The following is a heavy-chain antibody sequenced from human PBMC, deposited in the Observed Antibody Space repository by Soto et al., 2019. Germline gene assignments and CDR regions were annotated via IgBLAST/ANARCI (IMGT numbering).Heavy chain of an antibody. Sequence: GGSLRLSCAASGFTFSGSAMHWVRQASGKGLEWVGRIRSKANSYATAYAASVKGRFTISRDDSKNTAYLQMNSLKTEDTAVYYCTRSRGYSGYDYYYYYYMDVWGKGTTVTVSS. CDR3: TRSRGYSGYDYYYYYYMDV. J-gene: IGHJ6*03. CDR1: GFTFSGSA. CDR2: IRSKANSYAT. V-gene: IGHV3-73*01. D-gene: IGHD5-12*01.